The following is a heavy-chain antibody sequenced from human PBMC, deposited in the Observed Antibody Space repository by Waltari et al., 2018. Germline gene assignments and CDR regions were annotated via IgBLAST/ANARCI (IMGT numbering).Heavy chain of an antibody. J-gene: IGHJ3*02. CDR1: GYTFTRYG. CDR3: ARSPSVGSDDAFDI. Sequence: QVQLVQSGAEVKKPGASVKFSCKASGYTFTRYGIRWVRQAPGQGLEWMGWISAYNGNTNYVQKLQGRVTMTTDTSTSTAYMELRSLRSDDTAVYYCARSPSVGSDDAFDIWGQGTMVTVSS. V-gene: IGHV1-18*01. CDR2: ISAYNGNT. D-gene: IGHD3-10*01.